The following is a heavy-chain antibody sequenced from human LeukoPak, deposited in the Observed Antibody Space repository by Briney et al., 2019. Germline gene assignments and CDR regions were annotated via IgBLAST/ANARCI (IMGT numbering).Heavy chain of an antibody. CDR1: GFTFTTYG. D-gene: IGHD3-9*01. CDR3: ARDRFDWLPSLIDY. J-gene: IGHJ4*02. Sequence: GGSLRLSCSASGFTFTTYGMNWVRQAPGKGLEWVSYISSSGSTIYYADSVKGRFTISRDNAKNSLYLQMSSLRAEDTAVYYCARDRFDWLPSLIDYWGQGTLVTVSS. V-gene: IGHV3-48*04. CDR2: ISSSGSTI.